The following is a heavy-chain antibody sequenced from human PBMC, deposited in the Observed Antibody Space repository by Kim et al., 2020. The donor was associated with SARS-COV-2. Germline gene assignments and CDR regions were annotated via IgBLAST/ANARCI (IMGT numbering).Heavy chain of an antibody. J-gene: IGHJ4*02. V-gene: IGHV4-34*01. Sequence: STNYNPSLKSRVTISVDTSKNQFSLKLSSVTAADTAVYYCARGAVAGIDYWGQGTLVTVSS. D-gene: IGHD6-19*01. CDR2: ST. CDR3: ARGAVAGIDY.